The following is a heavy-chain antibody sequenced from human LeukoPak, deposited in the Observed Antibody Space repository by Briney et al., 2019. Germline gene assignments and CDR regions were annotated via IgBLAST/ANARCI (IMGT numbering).Heavy chain of an antibody. J-gene: IGHJ4*02. Sequence: GRSLRLSCTASGFTFSSYEMNWVRQAPGKGLEWVSDISSSGSPIYYADSVKGRFTVSRDNAKNSLYLQMYSLRAEDTAVYYCARDSIQQQLVLEDRGYPYYFEHWGQGTLVTVS. D-gene: IGHD6-13*01. CDR2: ISSSGSPI. V-gene: IGHV3-48*03. CDR1: GFTFSSYE. CDR3: ARDSIQQQLVLEDRGYPYYFEH.